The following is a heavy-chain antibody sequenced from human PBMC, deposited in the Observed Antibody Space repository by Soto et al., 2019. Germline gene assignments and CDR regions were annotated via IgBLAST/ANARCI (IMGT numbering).Heavy chain of an antibody. V-gene: IGHV3-7*01. CDR3: VSPSLVVACFVCFYF. CDR1: GFTFSSYW. Sequence: EVRLVESGGGLVQPGGSLRLSCAASGFTFSSYWMTWVRHAPGKGLEWVANINPDGSAKYYVDSVKGRFTISRDNAKNSLYLQMNSLRAEDSSFYYFVSPSLVVACFVCFYFWGQGTLVTVSS. D-gene: IGHD2-2*01. J-gene: IGHJ1*01. CDR2: INPDGSAK.